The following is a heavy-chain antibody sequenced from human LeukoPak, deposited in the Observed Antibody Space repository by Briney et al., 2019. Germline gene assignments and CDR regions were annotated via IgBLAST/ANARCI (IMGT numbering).Heavy chain of an antibody. CDR2: ISGSGGST. V-gene: IGHV3-23*01. Sequence: GGSLRLSCAASGFTFSSYAMSWGRQALGEGLEWVSAISGSGGSTYYADSVKGRFTISRDNSKNTLYLQMNSLRAEDTAVYYCAKDANDTMTGYLLNWFDPWGQGTLVTVSS. J-gene: IGHJ5*02. D-gene: IGHD3-9*01. CDR1: GFTFSSYA. CDR3: AKDANDTMTGYLLNWFDP.